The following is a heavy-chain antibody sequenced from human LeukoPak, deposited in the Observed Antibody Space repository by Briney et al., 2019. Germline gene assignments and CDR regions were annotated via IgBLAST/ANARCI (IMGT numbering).Heavy chain of an antibody. CDR3: ARDGHSGGATLGNDY. Sequence: ASVKVSCKASGYTFTGYYMHWVRQAPGQGLEWMGWINPNSGGTNYAQKFQGSVTMTRDTSISTAYMELSRLRSDDTAVYYCARDGHSGGATLGNDYWGQGTLVTVSS. CDR1: GYTFTGYY. D-gene: IGHD1-26*01. CDR2: INPNSGGT. V-gene: IGHV1-2*02. J-gene: IGHJ4*02.